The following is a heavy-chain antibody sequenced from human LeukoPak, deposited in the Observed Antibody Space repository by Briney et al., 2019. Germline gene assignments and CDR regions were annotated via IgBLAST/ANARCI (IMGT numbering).Heavy chain of an antibody. CDR1: GGTFSSYA. CDR2: IIPILGIA. Sequence: SVKVSCKASGGTFSSYAISWVRQAPGQGLEWMGRIIPILGIANYAQKFQGRVTITADKSTSTAYMELSSLRSEDTAVYYCSSQYYYGSGKMEAYGMDVWGQGTTVTVSS. CDR3: SSQYYYGSGKMEAYGMDV. D-gene: IGHD3-10*01. J-gene: IGHJ6*02. V-gene: IGHV1-69*04.